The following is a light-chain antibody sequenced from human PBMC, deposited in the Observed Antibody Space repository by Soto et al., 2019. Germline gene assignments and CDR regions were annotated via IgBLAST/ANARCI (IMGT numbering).Light chain of an antibody. CDR3: SSYTSTSTLYV. CDR2: DVS. J-gene: IGLJ1*01. CDR1: SRDIGGYNY. V-gene: IGLV2-14*03. Sequence: QSALTQPASVSGSPGQSITISCTGTSRDIGGYNYVSWYQQLPGKVPKLIIYDVSNRPSGVSDHFSGSKSGNAASLTISGLQAEDEADYYCSSYTSTSTLYVFGTGTKLTVL.